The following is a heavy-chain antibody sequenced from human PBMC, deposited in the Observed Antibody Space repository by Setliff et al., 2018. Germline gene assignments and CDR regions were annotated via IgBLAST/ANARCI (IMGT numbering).Heavy chain of an antibody. CDR3: AWGPTYSHDYPD. CDR1: GFTFSGYY. V-gene: IGHV3-7*04. CDR2: IKQDGSEK. D-gene: IGHD3-16*01. J-gene: IGHJ4*02. Sequence: PGESLKISCAASGFTFSGYYMQWVRQAPGKGLEWVANIKQDGSEKNYVDSVKGRFTISRDNAKNSLYLQMNSLRAEDTAGYYCAWGPTYSHDYPDWGQGTLVTVSS.